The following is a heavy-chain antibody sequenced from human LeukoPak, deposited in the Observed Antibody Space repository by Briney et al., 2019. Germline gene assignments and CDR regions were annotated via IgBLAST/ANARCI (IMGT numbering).Heavy chain of an antibody. Sequence: KPSETLSLTCTVSGGSISSYYWSWIRQPPGKGLEWIGFSYFSGNANYNPTLKGRVTMSVGSSKNQFSLDVSSVTAADTAVYYCAREAAMQYFFDYWGQGILVTVSS. CDR3: AREAAMQYFFDY. V-gene: IGHV4-59*01. D-gene: IGHD6-13*01. CDR2: SYFSGNA. CDR1: GGSISSYY. J-gene: IGHJ4*02.